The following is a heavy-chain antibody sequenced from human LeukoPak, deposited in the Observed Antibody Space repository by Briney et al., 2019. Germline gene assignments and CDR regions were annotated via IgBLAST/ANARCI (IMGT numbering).Heavy chain of an antibody. CDR3: ARYGYYYGMDV. CDR1: GGSISSYY. CDR2: IYYSGST. V-gene: IGHV4-59*01. Sequence: SETLSLTCTVSGGSISSYYWSWIRQPPGKGLEWIGYIYYSGSTNYNPSLKSRVTISVDTSKNQFSLKLSSVTAADTAVYYCARYGYYYGMDVWGQGTTVTVSS. J-gene: IGHJ6*02. D-gene: IGHD1-1*01.